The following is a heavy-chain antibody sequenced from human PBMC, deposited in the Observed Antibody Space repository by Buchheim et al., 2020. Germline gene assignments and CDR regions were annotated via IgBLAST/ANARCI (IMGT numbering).Heavy chain of an antibody. CDR3: ARGPYSSAEGYFQH. D-gene: IGHD6-25*01. Sequence: QVQLQQWGAGLLKPSETLSLTCAVFGGTFSGYYWSWIRQPPGKGLEWIGEINHSGDTKYNPSLKSRVTISVDTSKNQLSLKLTSVTAADTAVYFCARGPYSSAEGYFQHWGQGT. J-gene: IGHJ1*01. CDR1: GGTFSGYY. CDR2: INHSGDT. V-gene: IGHV4-34*01.